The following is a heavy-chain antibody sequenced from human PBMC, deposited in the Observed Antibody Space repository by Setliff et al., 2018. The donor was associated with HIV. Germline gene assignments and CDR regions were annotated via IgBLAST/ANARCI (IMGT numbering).Heavy chain of an antibody. CDR3: GFRFGVVIHDYYYYCGMDV. D-gene: IGHD3-3*01. CDR2: IRSKAYGGTT. J-gene: IGHJ6*02. V-gene: IGHV3-49*04. CDR1: GFTFGDYA. Sequence: GGSLRLSCTASGFTFGDYAMSWVRQAPGKGLEWVGFIRSKAYGGTTEYAASVKSRFTISRDDSRSIAYLQMNSLKTEDTAVYYCGFRFGVVIHDYYYYCGMDVWGQGTTVTVSS.